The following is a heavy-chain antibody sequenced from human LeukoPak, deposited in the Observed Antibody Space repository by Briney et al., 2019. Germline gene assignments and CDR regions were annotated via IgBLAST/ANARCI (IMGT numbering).Heavy chain of an antibody. CDR3: GRDSDLQFCGSAGCYFSGAFDI. D-gene: IGHD2-2*01. J-gene: IGHJ3*02. Sequence: PGGSLRLSCAGSGFSFGDSYISWIRQAAGKGLEWVSYISGTGDTIYYADSVRGRFTISSDNGKNSLFLHMNVRAAGGPAVYFLGRDSDLQFCGSAGCYFSGAFDIWGRGTMVTVSS. CDR2: ISGTGDTI. CDR1: GFSFGDSY. V-gene: IGHV3-11*04.